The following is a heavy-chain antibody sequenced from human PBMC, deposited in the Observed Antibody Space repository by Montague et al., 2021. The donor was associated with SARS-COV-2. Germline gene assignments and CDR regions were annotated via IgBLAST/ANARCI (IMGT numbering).Heavy chain of an antibody. CDR1: GDSISDYN. D-gene: IGHD3-3*01. CDR2: IYSSGYT. V-gene: IGHV4-4*07. CDR3: VRAPRIMFSGVVKPRSYGMDV. Sequence: SETLSLTCTVSGDSISDYNWSWIRQPAGKGLEWIGIIYSSGYTNYNPSLKVRVTMSVGASKNYLSLRLSSVTAAATAVYYCVRAPRIMFSGVVKPRSYGMDVWGQGATVTVSS. J-gene: IGHJ6*02.